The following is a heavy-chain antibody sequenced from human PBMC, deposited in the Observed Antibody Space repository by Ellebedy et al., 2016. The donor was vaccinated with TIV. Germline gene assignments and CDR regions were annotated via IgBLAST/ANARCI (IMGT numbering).Heavy chain of an antibody. CDR3: ARDSDSSLDY. CDR1: GGSISRYY. J-gene: IGHJ4*02. CDR2: IYYSGST. D-gene: IGHD3-22*01. V-gene: IGHV4-59*01. Sequence: SETLSLXCTVSGGSISRYYWSWIRQPPGKGLEWIGYIYYSGSTNSNPSLKSQVSMSVDTSKNQFSLKLSSVTAADTAVYYCARDSDSSLDYWGQGTLVTVSS.